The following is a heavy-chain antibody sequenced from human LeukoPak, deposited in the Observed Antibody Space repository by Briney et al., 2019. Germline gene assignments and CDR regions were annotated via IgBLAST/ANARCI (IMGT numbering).Heavy chain of an antibody. CDR2: IYYSGST. CDR3: SNPPIPRSGYDGDYYYMDV. J-gene: IGHJ6*03. CDR1: GGSISSSSYY. Sequence: SETLFLTCTVSGGSISSSSYYCGWIRQPPGKGLEWIGSIYYSGSTYYNPSLKSRVTISVDTSKNQFSLKLSSVTAADTAVYYCSNPPIPRSGYDGDYYYMDVWGKGTTVTVSS. D-gene: IGHD5-12*01. V-gene: IGHV4-39*07.